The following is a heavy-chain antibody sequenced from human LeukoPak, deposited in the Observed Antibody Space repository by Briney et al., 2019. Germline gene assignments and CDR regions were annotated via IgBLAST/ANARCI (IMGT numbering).Heavy chain of an antibody. CDR3: AKDQYRFLSGMDV. V-gene: IGHV3-23*01. Sequence: GGSMRLSCAASGFTFSSYAMSRVRQAPGKGLEWVSAISGSGGSTYYADSVKGRFTISRDNSKNTLYLQMNSLRAEDTAVYYCAKDQYRFLSGMDVWGQGTTVTVSS. CDR1: GFTFSSYA. J-gene: IGHJ6*02. D-gene: IGHD1-1*01. CDR2: ISGSGGST.